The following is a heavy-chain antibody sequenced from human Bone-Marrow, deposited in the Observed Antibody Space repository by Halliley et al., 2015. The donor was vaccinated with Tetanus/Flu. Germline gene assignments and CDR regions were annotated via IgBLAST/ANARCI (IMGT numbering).Heavy chain of an antibody. CDR1: GFTFSSYG. J-gene: IGHJ6*02. CDR3: AKDSSPIGQTYYFFYGMDV. D-gene: IGHD2-21*01. CDR2: LSYDGSDK. V-gene: IGHV3-30*18. Sequence: SLRLSCAASGFTFSSYGMHWVRQAPGQGLEWVTVLSYDGSDKYYADSVKGRFTISRDNSKNTVYLQMNSLRAEDTAVYYCAKDSSPIGQTYYFFYGMDVWGQGTTVTVSS.